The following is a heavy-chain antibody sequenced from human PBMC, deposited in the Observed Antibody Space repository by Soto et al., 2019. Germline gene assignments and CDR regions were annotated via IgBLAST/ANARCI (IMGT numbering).Heavy chain of an antibody. Sequence: QVHLVQSGAEVREPGASVTVSCTASGYTFINHDINWVRQAAGQGLEWMGWMNPNTGNKRFAQRCQGRITMTTNTSISTVYMKLSSLRSEDTAVYYCARGPFRSSSHWFDPWGQGALVTVSS. CDR2: MNPNTGNK. J-gene: IGHJ5*02. V-gene: IGHV1-8*01. D-gene: IGHD6-6*01. CDR1: GYTFINHD. CDR3: ARGPFRSSSHWFDP.